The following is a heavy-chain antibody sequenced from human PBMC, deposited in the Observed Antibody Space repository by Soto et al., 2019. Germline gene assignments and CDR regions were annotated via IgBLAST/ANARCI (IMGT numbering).Heavy chain of an antibody. CDR3: ARVREGSAGNYYYYGMDV. J-gene: IGHJ6*01. Sequence: GASVKVSCKGSGGTFTSYSISWVLEAPGQGLEWMGGIIPIFGTANYAQKFQGRVTITADKSTSTAYMELSSLRSEDTAVYYCARVREGSAGNYYYYGMDVWGQGTTVTVSS. V-gene: IGHV1-69*06. CDR2: IIPIFGTA. CDR1: GGTFTSYS.